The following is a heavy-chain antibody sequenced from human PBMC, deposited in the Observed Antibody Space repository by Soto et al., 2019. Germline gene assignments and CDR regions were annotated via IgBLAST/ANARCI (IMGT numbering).Heavy chain of an antibody. V-gene: IGHV3-48*01. CDR3: ARERSAGVATINTSGY. CDR2: ISSSSTI. Sequence: PGGSLRLSCAASGFTFSSYSMNWVRQAPGKGLEWVSYISSSSTIYYADSVKGRFTISRDNAKNSLYLQMNSLRAEDTAVYYCARERSAGVATINTSGYWGQGTLVTVSS. CDR1: GFTFSSYS. J-gene: IGHJ4*02. D-gene: IGHD5-12*01.